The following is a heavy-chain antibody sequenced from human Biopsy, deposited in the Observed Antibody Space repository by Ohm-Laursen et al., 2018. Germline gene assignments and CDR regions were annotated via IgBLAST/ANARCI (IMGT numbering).Heavy chain of an antibody. CDR2: IRSKPKGHTT. J-gene: IGHJ4*02. Sequence: SLRLSCAASGFIFSDQYMDWIRQAPGKGLEWIARIRSKPKGHTTEQAASVKGRFTISRDDSKNSLYLQMNTLKIEDTAVYYCTTGTEGRIHDYGGQETLVTVSS. CDR1: GFIFSDQY. D-gene: IGHD3-10*01. V-gene: IGHV3-72*01. CDR3: TTGTEGRIHDY.